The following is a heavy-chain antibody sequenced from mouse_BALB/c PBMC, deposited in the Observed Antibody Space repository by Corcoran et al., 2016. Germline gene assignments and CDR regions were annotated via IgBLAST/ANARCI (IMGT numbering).Heavy chain of an antibody. V-gene: IGHV1-18*01. J-gene: IGHJ2*01. CDR1: GYSFIGYT. CDR3: ARVWDY. CDR2: INPYNGGT. Sequence: EVQLQQSGHELVKPGASMKISCKASGYSFIGYTMNWVKQRHGKNLEWIGLINPYNGGTSYNQKLKGKATLTVDKSSSTAYREIFSLTSEDSAVYHCARVWDYWGQGTTLTVSS.